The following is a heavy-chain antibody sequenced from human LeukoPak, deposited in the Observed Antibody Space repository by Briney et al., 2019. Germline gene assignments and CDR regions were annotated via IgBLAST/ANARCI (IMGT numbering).Heavy chain of an antibody. CDR3: ARNTSGSVEYYGMDV. D-gene: IGHD6-25*01. CDR2: INHSGST. CDR1: GGPFSGYY. Sequence: SETLSLTCAVYGGPFSGYYWSWIRQPPGKGLEWIGEINHSGSTNYNPSLKSRVTISVDTSKNQFSLKLSSVTAADTAVYYCARNTSGSVEYYGMDVWGQGTTVTVS. J-gene: IGHJ6*02. V-gene: IGHV4-34*01.